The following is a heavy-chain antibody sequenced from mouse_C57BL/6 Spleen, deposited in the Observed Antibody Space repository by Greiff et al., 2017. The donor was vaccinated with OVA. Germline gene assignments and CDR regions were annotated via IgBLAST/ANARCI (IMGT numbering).Heavy chain of an antibody. CDR2: IRSKSNNYAT. Sequence: EVQLVESGGGLVQPKGSLKLSCAASGFSFNTYAMNWVRQAPGKGLEWVARIRSKSNNYATYYADSVKDRFTISRDDSESMLYLQMNNLKTEDTAMYYGVRPTPYGYEGFAYWGQGTLVTVSA. CDR1: GFSFNTYA. J-gene: IGHJ3*01. D-gene: IGHD2-2*01. CDR3: VRPTPYGYEGFAY. V-gene: IGHV10-1*01.